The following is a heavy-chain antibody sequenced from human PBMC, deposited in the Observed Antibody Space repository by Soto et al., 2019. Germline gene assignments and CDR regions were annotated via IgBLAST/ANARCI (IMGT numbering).Heavy chain of an antibody. Sequence: NPSETLSLTCTVSGGSISSGGYYWSWIRQHPGKGLEWIGYMYYSGSTNYNPSLKSRVTISVDTSKNQFSLKLSSVTAADTAVYYCARDRGTTGILNNWFDPWGQGTLVTVSS. CDR1: GGSISSGGYY. CDR3: ARDRGTTGILNNWFDP. V-gene: IGHV4-61*08. D-gene: IGHD1-1*01. CDR2: MYYSGST. J-gene: IGHJ5*02.